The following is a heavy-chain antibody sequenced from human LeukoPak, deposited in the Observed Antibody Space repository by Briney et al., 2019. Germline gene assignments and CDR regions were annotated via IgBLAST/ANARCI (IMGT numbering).Heavy chain of an antibody. CDR3: ARTYYDILTGYNPYFDY. V-gene: IGHV3-21*01. D-gene: IGHD3-9*01. CDR1: GFTFNTYT. CDR2: FTASSTAI. J-gene: IGHJ4*02. Sequence: PGGSLRLSCAASGFTFNTYTMNWVRQAPGKGLEWVSSFTASSTAIYSADSVKGRFTISRDNAKNFLYLQMNSLRAEDTAVYYCARTYYDILTGYNPYFDYWGQGILVTVSS.